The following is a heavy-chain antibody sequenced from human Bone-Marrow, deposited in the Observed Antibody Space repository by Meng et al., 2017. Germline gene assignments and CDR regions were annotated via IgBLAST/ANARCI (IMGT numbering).Heavy chain of an antibody. V-gene: IGHV3-74*01. Sequence: GESLKISCAASGFTFSSYWMHWVRQAPGKGLVWVSRINSDGSSTSYADSVKGRFTISRDNAKNTLYLQMNSLRAEDTVVYYCARDATYSSSWWGELIVDPHFDYWGQGTLVTVSS. CDR1: GFTFSSYW. CDR2: INSDGSST. J-gene: IGHJ4*02. D-gene: IGHD6-13*01. CDR3: ARDATYSSSWWGELIVDPHFDY.